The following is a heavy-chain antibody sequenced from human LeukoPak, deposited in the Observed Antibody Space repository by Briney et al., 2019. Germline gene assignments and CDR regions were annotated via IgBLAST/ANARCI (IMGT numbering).Heavy chain of an antibody. D-gene: IGHD6-19*01. CDR2: ISYDGSNK. CDR1: GFTFSSYG. V-gene: IGHV3-30*03. J-gene: IGHJ6*02. CDR3: ARSLFREQWLDYYYGMDV. Sequence: GGSLRLPCAASGFTFSSYGMHWVRQAPGKGLEWVAVISYDGSNKYYADSVKGRFTISRDNSKNTLYLQMNSLRAEDTAVYYCARSLFREQWLDYYYGMDVWGQGTTVTVSS.